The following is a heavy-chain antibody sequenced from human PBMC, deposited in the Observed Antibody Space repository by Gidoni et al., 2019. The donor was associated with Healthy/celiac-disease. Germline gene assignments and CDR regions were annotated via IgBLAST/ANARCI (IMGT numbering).Heavy chain of an antibody. CDR2: INPNSGGT. V-gene: IGHV1-2*02. J-gene: IGHJ4*02. CDR3: ARELGELELRGSFGY. CDR1: GYTFTGYY. D-gene: IGHD1-7*01. Sequence: QVQLVQSGAEVKKPGASVKVSCKASGYTFTGYYMHWVRQAPGQGLEWMGWINPNSGGTNYAQKFQGRVTMTRDTSISTAYMELSRLRSDDTAVYYCARELGELELRGSFGYWGQGTLVTVSS.